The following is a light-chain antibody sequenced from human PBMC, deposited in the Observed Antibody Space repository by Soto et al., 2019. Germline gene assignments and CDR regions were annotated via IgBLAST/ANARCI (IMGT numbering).Light chain of an antibody. CDR2: DAS. CDR3: QQYNNWLT. V-gene: IGKV3-15*01. Sequence: EIVMTQSPATLSVSPGERATVSCRASQSVSRNLAWYQQKPGQAPRLLIYDASTRSTGIPARFSGSGSGTEFTLTITSLQSEDFAVYYCQQYNNWLTFGGGTKVEIK. CDR1: QSVSRN. J-gene: IGKJ4*01.